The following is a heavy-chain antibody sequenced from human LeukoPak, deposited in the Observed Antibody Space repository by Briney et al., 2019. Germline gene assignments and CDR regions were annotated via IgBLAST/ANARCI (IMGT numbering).Heavy chain of an antibody. J-gene: IGHJ6*03. CDR3: ARLGTDLDYYYYYMDV. CDR1: RYSFTSFW. V-gene: IGHV5-51*01. D-gene: IGHD1-1*01. CDR2: ICPGDSDT. Sequence: GESLKISCKGSRYSFTSFWIGWVRQMPGKGLEWMGIICPGDSDTRYSPSFQGQVTISADKSISTAYLQWSSLKASDTAMYYCARLGTDLDYYYYYMDVWGKGTTVTVSS.